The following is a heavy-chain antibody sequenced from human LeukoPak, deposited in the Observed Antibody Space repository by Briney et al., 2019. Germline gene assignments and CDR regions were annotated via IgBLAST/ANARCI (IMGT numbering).Heavy chain of an antibody. V-gene: IGHV4-39*01. CDR2: IYYSGST. J-gene: IGHJ6*02. Sequence: SETLSLTCTVSGGSISSSSYYWGWIRQPPGKGLEWIGSIYYSGSTYYNPSLKSRVTISVDTSKNQFSLKLSSVTAADTAVYYCARLIRVLRYFDWLTDMDVWGQGTTVTVSS. CDR3: ARLIRVLRYFDWLTDMDV. CDR1: GGSISSSSYY. D-gene: IGHD3-9*01.